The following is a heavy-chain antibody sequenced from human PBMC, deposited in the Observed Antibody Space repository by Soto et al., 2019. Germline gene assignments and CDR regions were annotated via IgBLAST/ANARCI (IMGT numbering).Heavy chain of an antibody. J-gene: IGHJ3*02. CDR2: IYYSGST. CDR1: VGSISSGGYY. CDR3: ARVLNYYDSSGYYSLGFDI. Sequence: QVQLQESGPGLVKPSQTLSLTCTVSVGSISSGGYYWSWIRQHPGKGLEWIGYIYYSGSTYYNPSLKRRVTISVDTSKNQFSLKLSSVTAADTAVYYCARVLNYYDSSGYYSLGFDIWGQGTMVTVSS. D-gene: IGHD3-22*01. V-gene: IGHV4-31*03.